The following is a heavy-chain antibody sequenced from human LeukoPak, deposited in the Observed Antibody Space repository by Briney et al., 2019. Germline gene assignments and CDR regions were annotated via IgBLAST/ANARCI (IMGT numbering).Heavy chain of an antibody. CDR2: IIPILGIA. D-gene: IGHD3-3*01. V-gene: IGHV1-69*04. CDR3: ARGRYRDDFWSGPTGWFDP. Sequence: GASVKVSYKASGGTFSSYAISWVRQAPGQGLEWMGRIIPILGIANYAQKFQGRVTITADKSTSTAYMELSSLRSEDTAVYYCARGRYRDDFWSGPTGWFDPWGQGTLVTVSS. J-gene: IGHJ5*02. CDR1: GGTFSSYA.